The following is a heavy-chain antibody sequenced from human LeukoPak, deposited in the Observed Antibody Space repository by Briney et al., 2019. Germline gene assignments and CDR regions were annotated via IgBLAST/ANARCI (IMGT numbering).Heavy chain of an antibody. D-gene: IGHD4-11*01. V-gene: IGHV4-34*01. J-gene: IGHJ4*02. CDR3: ARGLPLYSNWGFDY. CDR1: GGSISSYY. Sequence: SETLSLTCTVSGGSISSYYWSWIRQPAGKGLEWIGEIHHSGSTNYNPSLKSRVTISLDTSKNHFSLKLSSVTAADTAVYYCARGLPLYSNWGFDYWGQGTLVTVSS. CDR2: IHHSGST.